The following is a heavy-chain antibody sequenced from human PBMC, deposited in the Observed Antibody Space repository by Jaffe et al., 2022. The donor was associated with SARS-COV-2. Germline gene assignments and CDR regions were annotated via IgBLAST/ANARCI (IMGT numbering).Heavy chain of an antibody. CDR3: ARAGSGSYYGGGYYFDY. D-gene: IGHD1-26*01. V-gene: IGHV4-59*01. CDR2: IYYSGST. CDR1: GGSISSYY. Sequence: QVQLQESGPGLVKPSETLSLTCTVSGGSISSYYWSWIRQPPGKGLEWIGYIYYSGSTNYNPSLKSRVTISVDTSKNQFSLKLSSVTAADTAVYYCARAGSGSYYGGGYYFDYWGQGTLVTVSS. J-gene: IGHJ4*02.